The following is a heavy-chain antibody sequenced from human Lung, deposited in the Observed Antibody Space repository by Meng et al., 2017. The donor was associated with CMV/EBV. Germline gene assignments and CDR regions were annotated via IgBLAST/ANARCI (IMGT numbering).Heavy chain of an antibody. CDR3: VTEGGLY. CDR2: FDSKDRET. V-gene: IGHV1-24*01. CDR1: GYTLADAP. D-gene: IGHD3-16*01. J-gene: IGHJ4*02. Sequence: SVKVSCKVSGYTLADAPRHWVRQAPGKGLEWMGGFDSKDRETTFAQKFKGRVTVTEDTSSDTTYMELTSLRSDDTAVYYCVTEGGLYWGQGTLVTVSS.